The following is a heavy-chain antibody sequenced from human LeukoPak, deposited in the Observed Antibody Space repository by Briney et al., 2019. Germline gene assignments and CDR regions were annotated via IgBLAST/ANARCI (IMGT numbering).Heavy chain of an antibody. D-gene: IGHD3-16*01. CDR3: ARDMTLGLFDY. CDR2: IKQDGSEK. Sequence: GGSLRLSCAASGFTFSSYWMSWVRQAPGKGLEWVANIKQDGSEKYYVDPVKGRFTISRDNAKNSLYLQMNSLRAEDTAVYYCARDMTLGLFDYWGQGTLVTVSS. V-gene: IGHV3-7*01. J-gene: IGHJ4*02. CDR1: GFTFSSYW.